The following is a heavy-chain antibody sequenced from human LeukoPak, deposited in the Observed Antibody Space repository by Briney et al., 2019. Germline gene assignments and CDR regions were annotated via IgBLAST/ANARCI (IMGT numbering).Heavy chain of an antibody. V-gene: IGHV1-24*01. Sequence: ASVKVSCKVSGYTLTELSMHWVRQAPGKGLEWMGGFDPEDGETIYAQKFQGRVTMTEDTSTDTAYMELSSLRSEDTAAYYCAAYYDFWSGYYTINWGQGTLVTVSS. J-gene: IGHJ4*02. CDR1: GYTLTELS. CDR3: AAYYDFWSGYYTIN. CDR2: FDPEDGET. D-gene: IGHD3-3*01.